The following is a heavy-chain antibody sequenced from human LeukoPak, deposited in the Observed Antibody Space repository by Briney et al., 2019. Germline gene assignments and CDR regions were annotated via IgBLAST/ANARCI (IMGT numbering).Heavy chain of an antibody. J-gene: IGHJ6*02. CDR2: MNPNSGNT. CDR3: ASIEYSSPNYYYYGMDV. V-gene: IGHV1-8*01. D-gene: IGHD6-6*01. CDR1: GYTFTSYD. Sequence: ASVKVSCKASGYTFTSYDINWVRQATGQGLEWMGWMNPNSGNTGYAQKFQGRVTMTRNTSISTAYMELSSLRSEDTAVYYCASIEYSSPNYYYYGMDVWGQGTTVTVSS.